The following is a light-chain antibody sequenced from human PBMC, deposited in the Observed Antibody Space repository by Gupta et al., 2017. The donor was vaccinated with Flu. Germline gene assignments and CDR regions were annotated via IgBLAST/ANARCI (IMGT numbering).Light chain of an antibody. V-gene: IGKV3-20*01. Sequence: SVSTQSPGTLSLSPGERATPSCRASQSVSSSYLAWYQQKPGQAPRLLIYGASSRATGIPDRFSGSGSGTDVTLTISRLEPEDFAVYYCKQDSSSPCIFGQGNKMEIK. CDR1: QSVSSSY. CDR2: GAS. CDR3: KQDSSSPCI. J-gene: IGKJ2*02.